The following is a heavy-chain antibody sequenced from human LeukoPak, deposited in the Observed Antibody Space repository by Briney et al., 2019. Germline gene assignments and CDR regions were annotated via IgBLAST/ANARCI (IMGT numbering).Heavy chain of an antibody. V-gene: IGHV1-18*01. CDR3: ARAEGVVVAAHIDV. CDR1: GYTFTSYG. D-gene: IGHD2-15*01. J-gene: IGHJ6*03. CDR2: ISAYNGNT. Sequence: ASVKVSCKASGYTFTSYGISWVRQAPGQGLEWMGWISAYNGNTNYAQKLQGRVTMTTDTSTSTAYMELRSLRSDDTAVYYCARAEGVVVAAHIDVWGKGTTVTVSS.